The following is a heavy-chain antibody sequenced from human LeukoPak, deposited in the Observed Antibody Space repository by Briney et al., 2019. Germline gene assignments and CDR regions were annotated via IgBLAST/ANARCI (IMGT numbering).Heavy chain of an antibody. D-gene: IGHD1-26*01. CDR2: INHSGST. Sequence: SETLSLTCTVSGGSISSSSYYWSWIRQPPGKGLEWIGEINHSGSTNYNPSLKSRVTISVDTSKNQFSLKLSSVTAADTAVYYCARLDSGSYSFDYWGQGTLVTVSS. CDR3: ARLDSGSYSFDY. CDR1: GGSISSSSYY. V-gene: IGHV4-39*07. J-gene: IGHJ4*02.